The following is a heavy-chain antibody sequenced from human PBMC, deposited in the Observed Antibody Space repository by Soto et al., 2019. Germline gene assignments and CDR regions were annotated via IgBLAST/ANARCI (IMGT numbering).Heavy chain of an antibody. CDR1: GGSFSGYY. Sequence: SETLSLTCAVYGGSFSGYYWSWIRQPPGKGLEWIGEINHSGSTNYNPSLKSRVTISVDTSKNQFSLKLSSVTAADTAVYYCASRVYAKRVLGYYGMDVWGQGTTVTVS. V-gene: IGHV4-34*01. CDR3: ASRVYAKRVLGYYGMDV. D-gene: IGHD2-8*01. J-gene: IGHJ6*02. CDR2: INHSGST.